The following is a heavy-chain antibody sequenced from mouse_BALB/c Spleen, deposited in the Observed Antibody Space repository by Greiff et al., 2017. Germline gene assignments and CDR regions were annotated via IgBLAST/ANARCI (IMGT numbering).Heavy chain of an antibody. CDR3: ARAARATSFAY. Sequence: EVKLMESGAELVRPGALVKLSCKASGFNIKDYYMHWVKQRPEQGLEWIGWIDPENGNTIYDPKFQGKASITADTSSNTAYLQLSSLTSEDTAVYYCARAARATSFAYWGQGTLVTVSA. V-gene: IGHV14-1*02. J-gene: IGHJ3*01. CDR1: GFNIKDYY. D-gene: IGHD3-1*01. CDR2: IDPENGNT.